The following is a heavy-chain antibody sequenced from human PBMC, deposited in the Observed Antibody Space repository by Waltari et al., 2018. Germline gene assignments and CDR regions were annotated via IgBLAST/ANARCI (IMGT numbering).Heavy chain of an antibody. CDR3: ASFGSHSY. Sequence: QVQLQESGPGLVKPSQTLSLTCTVSGGPISSYFYYWTWIRQPAGEGLEWIGRTHTSGSTYYNPSLKSRLTISVDRSRNQFSLKLSSVTAADTAVYYCASFGSHSYWGQGTLVTVSS. CDR2: THTSGST. J-gene: IGHJ4*02. D-gene: IGHD3-10*01. CDR1: GGPISSYFYY. V-gene: IGHV4-61*02.